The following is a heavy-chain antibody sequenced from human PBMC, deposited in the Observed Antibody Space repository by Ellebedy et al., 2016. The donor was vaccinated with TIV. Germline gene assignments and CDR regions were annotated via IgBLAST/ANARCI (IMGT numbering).Heavy chain of an antibody. V-gene: IGHV3-15*06. J-gene: IGHJ4*02. CDR1: GFSFSDAW. CDR2: IKSKSDGETT. CDR3: ATLSYTSGADY. Sequence: GGSLRLSCAASGFSFSDAWMSWVRQAPGKGLEWVGRIKSKSDGETTYYAAPVKGRFTISRDDSENTLYLQMNSLKTEDTAVYYCATLSYTSGADYWGQGTLVTVSS. D-gene: IGHD2-8*01.